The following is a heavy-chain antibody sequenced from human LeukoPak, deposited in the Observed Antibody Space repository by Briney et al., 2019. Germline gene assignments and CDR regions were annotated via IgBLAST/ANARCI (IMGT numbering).Heavy chain of an antibody. D-gene: IGHD3-3*01. CDR2: ISYDGSSK. V-gene: IGHV3-30*03. J-gene: IGHJ4*02. Sequence: QSGGSLRLSCAASGFSFSSYGMHWVRQAPGKGLEWVAVISYDGSSKYYADSVKGRFTISRDNSKNTLYLQMNSLRAEDTAVYYCARKYDFWSGLDYWGQGTLVTVSS. CDR3: ARKYDFWSGLDY. CDR1: GFSFSSYG.